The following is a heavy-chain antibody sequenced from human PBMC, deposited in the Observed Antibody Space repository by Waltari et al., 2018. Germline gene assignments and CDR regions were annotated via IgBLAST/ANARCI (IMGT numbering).Heavy chain of an antibody. V-gene: IGHV4-4*02. D-gene: IGHD1-26*01. CDR3: ARDRGIGLYFDS. CDR1: GYSMNSNSW. CDR2: IYRSGRS. Sequence: QLQLLESGPGLVTPSGTLSLTCIVPGYSMNSNSWWSWVCQPPEKGLEWNGQIYRSGRSNFNPSLESRVTISLDTSNRRFSLKLTSTTAADTAVYYYARDRGIGLYFDSWGQGTLVTVSP. J-gene: IGHJ4*02.